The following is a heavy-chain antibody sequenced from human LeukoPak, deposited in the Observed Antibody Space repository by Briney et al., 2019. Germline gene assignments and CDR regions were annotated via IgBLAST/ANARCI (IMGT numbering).Heavy chain of an antibody. J-gene: IGHJ4*02. D-gene: IGHD3-10*01. CDR2: ISWNSGSI. V-gene: IGHV3-9*01. CDR3: AKGLGSGSRSGVGY. Sequence: PGGSLRLSCVASLITVSTNFMSGVRQAPAKGLEWVSGISWNSGSIGYADSVKGRFTISRDNAKNSLSLQMNSLRAEDTALYYCAKGLGSGSRSGVGYWGQGTLVTVSS. CDR1: LITVSTNF.